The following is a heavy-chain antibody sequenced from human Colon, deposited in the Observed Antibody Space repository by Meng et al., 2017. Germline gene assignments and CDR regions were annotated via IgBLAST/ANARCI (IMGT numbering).Heavy chain of an antibody. CDR2: INHSGST. CDR1: GGSFSGYY. Sequence: QVPLQQWGAGLLKPSETLSPPCAVYGGSFSGYYWSWIRQPPGKGLEWIGEINHSGSTSYVPSLKSRITISVDKSNNLLSLKLNSVTAADTAMYYCARRNTRNSGGGNNYWGQGTLVTVSS. J-gene: IGHJ4*02. V-gene: IGHV4-34*01. CDR3: ARRNTRNSGGGNNY. D-gene: IGHD3-10*01.